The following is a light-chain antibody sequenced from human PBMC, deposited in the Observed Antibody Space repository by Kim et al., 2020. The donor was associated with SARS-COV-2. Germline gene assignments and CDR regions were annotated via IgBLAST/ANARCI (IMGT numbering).Light chain of an antibody. J-gene: IGKJ1*01. V-gene: IGKV3-11*01. CDR2: DAF. Sequence: SPGERATLSCRASQTIATHLAWYQQKPGQAPRLLIYDAFNRATGIPDRFRGSGSGTDFTLTINSLEPEDFAVYYCQHLSTWPPWTFGQGTKVDIK. CDR3: QHLSTWPPWT. CDR1: QTIATH.